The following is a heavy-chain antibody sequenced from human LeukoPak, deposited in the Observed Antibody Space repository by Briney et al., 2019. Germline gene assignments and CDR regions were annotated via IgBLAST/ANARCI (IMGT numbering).Heavy chain of an antibody. Sequence: PSETLSLTCTVSGGSISSYYXSWIRXXXXXXXEWNERIYTSGSTNYNSSRKSRVTMSVDTSKNQFSLKLSSVTAADTAVYYCAREDYYGMDVWGQGTTVTVSS. CDR1: GGSISSYY. J-gene: IGHJ6*02. CDR2: IYTSGST. V-gene: IGHV4-4*07. CDR3: AREDYYGMDV.